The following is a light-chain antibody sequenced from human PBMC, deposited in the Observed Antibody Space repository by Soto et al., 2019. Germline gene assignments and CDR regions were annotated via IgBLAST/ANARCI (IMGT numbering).Light chain of an antibody. V-gene: IGKV3-15*01. CDR2: RTS. CDR1: QTISSN. J-gene: IGKJ4*02. CDR3: QQRNNWPLT. Sequence: ETVMTQSPATLSVSPGERATLSCRASQTISSNLAWYQQKPGQAPRLLMFRTSTRATGIPARFSGSGSGTEFNITISSLEPEDFAVYYCQQRNNWPLTFGGGTKVEIK.